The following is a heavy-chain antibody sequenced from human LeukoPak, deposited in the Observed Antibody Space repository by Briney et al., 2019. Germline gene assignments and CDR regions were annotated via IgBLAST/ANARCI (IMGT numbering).Heavy chain of an antibody. CDR2: IYHSGST. CDR1: GYSISSGYY. CDR3: ARLLGYCSSTSCRGAYNWFDP. Sequence: SETLSLTCTVSGYSISSGYYWGWIRPPPGKGLEWIGSIYHSGSTYYNPSLKSRVTISVDTSKNQFSLKLSSVTAADTAVYYCARLLGYCSSTSCRGAYNWFDPWGQGTLVTVSS. V-gene: IGHV4-38-2*02. D-gene: IGHD2-2*01. J-gene: IGHJ5*02.